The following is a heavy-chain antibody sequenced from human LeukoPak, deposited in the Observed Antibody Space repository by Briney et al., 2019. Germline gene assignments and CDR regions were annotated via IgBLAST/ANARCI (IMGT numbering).Heavy chain of an antibody. CDR2: INHSGST. CDR1: GGSFSGYY. J-gene: IGHJ2*01. CDR3: ARESTAVHWYFDL. V-gene: IGHV4-34*01. Sequence: SETLSLTCAVYGGSFSGYYWSWIRQPPGKGLEWIGEINHSGSTNYNPSLKSRVTMSVDTSKDQFSLRLSSVTAADTAVYYCARESTAVHWYFDLWGRGTLVTVSS.